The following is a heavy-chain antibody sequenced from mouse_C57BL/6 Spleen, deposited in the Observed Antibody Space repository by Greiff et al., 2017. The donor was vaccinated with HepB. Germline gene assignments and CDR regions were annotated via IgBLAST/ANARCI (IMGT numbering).Heavy chain of an antibody. D-gene: IGHD1-1*01. Sequence: VQLQQSGAELARPGASVKLSCKASGYTFTSYGISWVKQRTGQGLEWIGEIYPRSGNTYYNEKFKGKATLTADKSSSTAYMELRSLTSEDSAVYFWARRGYSPYAMDYWGQGTSVTVSS. CDR1: GYTFTSYG. J-gene: IGHJ4*01. CDR2: IYPRSGNT. CDR3: ARRGYSPYAMDY. V-gene: IGHV1-81*01.